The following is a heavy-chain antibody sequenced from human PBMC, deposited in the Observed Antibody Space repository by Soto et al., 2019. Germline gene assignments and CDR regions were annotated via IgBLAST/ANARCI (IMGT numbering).Heavy chain of an antibody. Sequence: SETLSLTCSVSGGSISSGDYYWSWIRQPPGKGLEWIGYIYYSGSTYYNPSLKSRVTISVDTSKNQFSLRLTSVTAADTAVYYCARLGAYYQSLDPWGPGTLVTAPQ. J-gene: IGHJ5*02. D-gene: IGHD3-22*01. CDR1: GGSISSGDYY. CDR2: IYYSGST. CDR3: ARLGAYYQSLDP. V-gene: IGHV4-30-4*01.